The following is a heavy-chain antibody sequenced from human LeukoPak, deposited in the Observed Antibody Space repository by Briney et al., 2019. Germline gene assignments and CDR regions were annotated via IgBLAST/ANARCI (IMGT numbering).Heavy chain of an antibody. CDR2: IIPILGIA. CDR1: GGTFSSYA. CDR3: AAGGDSYGTNNWFDP. Sequence: GASVKVSCKASGGTFSSYAISWVRQAPGQGLEWMGRIIPILGIANYAQKFQGRVTITADKSTSTAYMKLSSLRSEDTAVYYCAAGGDSYGTNNWFDPWGQGTLVTVSS. V-gene: IGHV1-69*04. J-gene: IGHJ5*02. D-gene: IGHD5-18*01.